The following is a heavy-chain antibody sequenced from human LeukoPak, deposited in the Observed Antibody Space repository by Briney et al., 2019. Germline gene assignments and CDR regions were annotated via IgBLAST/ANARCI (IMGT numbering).Heavy chain of an antibody. D-gene: IGHD1-14*01. V-gene: IGHV4-4*02. CDR2: IYYSGST. CDR1: GGSISGSNW. Sequence: SETLSLTCGVSGGSISGSNWWSWVRQPPGKGLEWIGYIYYSGSTYYNPSLKSRVTISVDTSKNQFSLKLSSVTAADTAVYYCARGAEVRSYYFDYWGQGTLVTVSS. CDR3: ARGAEVRSYYFDY. J-gene: IGHJ4*02.